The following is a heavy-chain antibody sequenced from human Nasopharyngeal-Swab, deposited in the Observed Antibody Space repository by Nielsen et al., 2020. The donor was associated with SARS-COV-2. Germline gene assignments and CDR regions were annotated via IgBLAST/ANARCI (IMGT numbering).Heavy chain of an antibody. CDR3: AHEKVLLWFGELLNYYGMDV. CDR2: IYYSWST. CDR1: GGSISSSSYY. V-gene: IGHV4-39*01. D-gene: IGHD3-10*01. J-gene: IGHJ6*02. Sequence: SETLSLTCTVSGGSISSSSYYWGWIRQPPWKGLEWIGSIYYSWSTYYNPSLKSRVTISVDTSKNQFSLKLSSVTAADTAVYYCAHEKVLLWFGELLNYYGMDVWGQGTTVTVSS.